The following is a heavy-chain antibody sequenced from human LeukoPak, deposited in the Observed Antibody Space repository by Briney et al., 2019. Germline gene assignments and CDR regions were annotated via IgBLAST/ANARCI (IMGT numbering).Heavy chain of an antibody. Sequence: SETLSLTCTVSGGSISSYYWSWIRQPPGKGLEWIGYIYYSGSTNYNPSPKSRVTISVDTSKNQFPLKLSSVTAADTAVYYCARHRSYYYGMDVWGQGTTVTVSS. CDR3: ARHRSYYYGMDV. CDR2: IYYSGST. V-gene: IGHV4-59*08. CDR1: GGSISSYY. J-gene: IGHJ6*02.